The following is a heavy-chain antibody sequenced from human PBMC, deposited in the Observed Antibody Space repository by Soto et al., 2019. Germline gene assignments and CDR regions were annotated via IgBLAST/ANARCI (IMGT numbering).Heavy chain of an antibody. J-gene: IGHJ4*02. D-gene: IGHD7-27*01. CDR3: ARGPNWGSRFDS. CDR2: LIPLFGTT. CDR1: GGTFSGHA. Sequence: QVQLVQSGAEVKKPGSSVKVSCEASGGTFSGHAISWVRQAPGQGPEWMGGLIPLFGTTQHAQNFQDRLTIPADKATSTAYMELTSLRFEDTAIYYCARGPNWGSRFDSWGQGTLVTVSS. V-gene: IGHV1-69*06.